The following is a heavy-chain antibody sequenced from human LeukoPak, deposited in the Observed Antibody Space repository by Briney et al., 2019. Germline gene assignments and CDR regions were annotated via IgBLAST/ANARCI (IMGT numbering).Heavy chain of an antibody. V-gene: IGHV4-59*02. Sequence: SSETLSLTCTVSGGSVTDYYWSWIRQSPGKGLEWIGYIYYTGTSYNPSLKSRVTISADTSKNQFSLKLISVTAADTAVYYCASRKLGNDYWGQGTLVTVSS. D-gene: IGHD7-27*01. CDR1: GGSVTDYY. CDR2: IYYTGT. CDR3: ASRKLGNDY. J-gene: IGHJ4*02.